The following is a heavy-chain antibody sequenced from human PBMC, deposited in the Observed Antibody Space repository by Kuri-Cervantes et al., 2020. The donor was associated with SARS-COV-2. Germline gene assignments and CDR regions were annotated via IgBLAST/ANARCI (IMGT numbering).Heavy chain of an antibody. Sequence: SVKVSCKASGGTVSSYAISWVRQAPGQGLEWMGGIIPIFGTANYAQKLQGRVTITADESTSTAYMELSSLRSEDTAVYYCARAPYGPAPRRAYYYYGMDVWGQGTTVTVSS. CDR1: GGTVSSYA. V-gene: IGHV1-69*13. CDR2: IIPIFGTA. D-gene: IGHD2-2*01. CDR3: ARAPYGPAPRRAYYYYGMDV. J-gene: IGHJ6*02.